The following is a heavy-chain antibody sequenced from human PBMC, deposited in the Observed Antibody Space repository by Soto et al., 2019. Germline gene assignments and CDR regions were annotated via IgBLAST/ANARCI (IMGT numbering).Heavy chain of an antibody. D-gene: IGHD5-12*01. J-gene: IGHJ5*02. CDR3: ARGPLRNWFDP. CDR2: INAGNGNA. CDR1: GYTFTSYA. Sequence: ASVKVACTASGYTFTSYAMHWVRQAPGQRLEWMGWINAGNGNAKYSQKFQGRVTITKNTSASTAYMELSSMRSEDTAVYYCARGPLRNWFDPWGQGTLVTVSS. V-gene: IGHV1-3*01.